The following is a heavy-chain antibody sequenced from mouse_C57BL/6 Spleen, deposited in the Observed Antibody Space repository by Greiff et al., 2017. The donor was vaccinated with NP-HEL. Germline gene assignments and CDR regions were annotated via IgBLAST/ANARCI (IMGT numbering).Heavy chain of an antibody. CDR3: ARSDGSSYVDYFDV. CDR2: IYPRSGNT. J-gene: IGHJ1*03. CDR1: GYTFTSYG. Sequence: QVQLQQSGAELARPGASVKLSCKASGYTFTSYGISWVKQRTGQGLEWIGEIYPRSGNTYYNEKFKGKATLTADKSSSTAYMELRSLTSEDSAVYFGARSDGSSYVDYFDVWGTGTTVTVSS. D-gene: IGHD1-1*01. V-gene: IGHV1-81*01.